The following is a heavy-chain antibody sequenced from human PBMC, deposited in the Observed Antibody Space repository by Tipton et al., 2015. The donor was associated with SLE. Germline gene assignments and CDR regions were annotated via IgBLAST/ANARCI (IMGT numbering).Heavy chain of an antibody. V-gene: IGHV4-31*03. J-gene: IGHJ4*02. CDR2: IYYSGST. Sequence: TLSLTCTVSGGSISSGGYYWSWIRQHPGKGLEWIGYIYYSGSTYYNPSLKSRVTISVDTSKNQFSLKLSSVTAADTAVYYCARGRRGERRFDYWGQGTLVTVSS. D-gene: IGHD1-1*01. CDR3: ARGRRGERRFDY. CDR1: GGSISSGGYY.